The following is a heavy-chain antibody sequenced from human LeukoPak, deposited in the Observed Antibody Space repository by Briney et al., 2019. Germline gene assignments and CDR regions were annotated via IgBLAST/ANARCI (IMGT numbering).Heavy chain of an antibody. CDR2: INAGNGNT. CDR3: ARGRSCSGGSCYPWWLDP. J-gene: IGHJ5*02. CDR1: GYSFTSYA. D-gene: IGHD2-15*01. Sequence: GASVKVSCKASGYSFTSYAMHWVRQAPGQRLEWMGWINAGNGNTKYSQKFQGRVTITRDTSASTAYMELSSLRSEDTAVYYCARGRSCSGGSCYPWWLDPWGQGTLVTVSS. V-gene: IGHV1-3*01.